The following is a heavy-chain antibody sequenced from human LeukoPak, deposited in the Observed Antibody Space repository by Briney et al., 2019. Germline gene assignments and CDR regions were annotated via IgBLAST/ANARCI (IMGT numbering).Heavy chain of an antibody. Sequence: GGSLRLSCAASGFTFDDYAMHWVRQAPGKGLEWVSGISWNSGSIGYADSVKGRFTISRDNAKNSLYLQMNSLRAEDMALYYCAKGGDYYYDRSGYYSAFDIWGQGTMVTVSS. CDR2: ISWNSGSI. D-gene: IGHD3-22*01. J-gene: IGHJ3*02. CDR1: GFTFDDYA. V-gene: IGHV3-9*03. CDR3: AKGGDYYYDRSGYYSAFDI.